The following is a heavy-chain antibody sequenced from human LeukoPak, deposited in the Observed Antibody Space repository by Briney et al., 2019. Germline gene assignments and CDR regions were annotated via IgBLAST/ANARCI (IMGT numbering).Heavy chain of an antibody. CDR2: IIPIFGTA. J-gene: IGHJ4*02. CDR3: AKDRVVVMPASLNY. Sequence: SVKVSCKASGGTFSSYVISWVRQAPGRGLEWMGGIIPIFGTANYAQKFQGRVTITADESTSTAYMELSSLRAEDTAVYYCAKDRVVVMPASLNYWGQGTLVTVSS. V-gene: IGHV1-69*13. CDR1: GGTFSSYV. D-gene: IGHD2-2*01.